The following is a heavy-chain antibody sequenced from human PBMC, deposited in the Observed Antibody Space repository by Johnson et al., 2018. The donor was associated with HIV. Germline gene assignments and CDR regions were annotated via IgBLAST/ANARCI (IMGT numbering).Heavy chain of an antibody. CDR2: ISWNSGSI. CDR1: GFTFDDYA. CDR3: AKDTTFSSSHAFDI. Sequence: EVQLVESGGGLVQPGRSLRLSCAASGFTFDDYAMHWVRQAPGKGLEWVSGISWNSGSIGYADSVKGRFTIYRDNAKNSLYLQMNSLRAEDTALYYCAKDTTFSSSHAFDIWGQGTMVTVSS. D-gene: IGHD6-6*01. J-gene: IGHJ3*02. V-gene: IGHV3-9*01.